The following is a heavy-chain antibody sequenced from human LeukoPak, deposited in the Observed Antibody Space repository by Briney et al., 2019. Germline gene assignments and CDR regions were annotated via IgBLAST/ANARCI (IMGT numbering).Heavy chain of an antibody. D-gene: IGHD3-10*01. J-gene: IGHJ4*02. CDR3: ARSNYYGSGSYGPDFEY. CDR1: GGSISGYY. Sequence: PSETLSLTCTVSGGSISGYYWSWLRQPPGKRLECIAHMYYSVSTIYNPPLKSRVTISVDTSKNQFSLKLSSVTAADTAVYYCARSNYYGSGSYGPDFEYWGQGTLVTVSS. V-gene: IGHV4-59*08. CDR2: MYYSVST.